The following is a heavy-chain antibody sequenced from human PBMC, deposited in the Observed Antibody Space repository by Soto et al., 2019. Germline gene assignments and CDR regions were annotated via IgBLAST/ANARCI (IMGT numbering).Heavy chain of an antibody. Sequence: EVQLLESGGGLVQPGGSLRLSCAASGFTFSSYAISWVRQAPGKGLEWVSGIDGSGSGGSTYYADSVKGRFTISRDNSKNTLYLQMNSLRAEDTAVYYCAKIAVAGYFDYWGQGTLVTVSS. CDR1: GFTFSSYA. D-gene: IGHD6-19*01. CDR2: IDGSGSGGST. CDR3: AKIAVAGYFDY. J-gene: IGHJ4*02. V-gene: IGHV3-23*01.